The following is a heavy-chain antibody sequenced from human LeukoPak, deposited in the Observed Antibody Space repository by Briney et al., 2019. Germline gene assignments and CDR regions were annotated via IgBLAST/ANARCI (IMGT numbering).Heavy chain of an antibody. CDR2: IYPGDSDT. CDR3: ARRIAAAGRFDAFDI. Sequence: PGESLKISCKGSGYIFTSYWIGWVRQMPGKGLEWMGIIYPGDSDTRYSPSFQGQVTISADKSISTAYLQWSSLKASDTAMYYCARRIAAAGRFDAFDIWGQGTMVTVSS. CDR1: GYIFTSYW. V-gene: IGHV5-51*01. D-gene: IGHD6-13*01. J-gene: IGHJ3*02.